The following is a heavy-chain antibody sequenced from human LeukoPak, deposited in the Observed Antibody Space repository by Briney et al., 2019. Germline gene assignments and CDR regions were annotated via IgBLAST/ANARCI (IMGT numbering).Heavy chain of an antibody. CDR1: GYTLTELS. CDR3: ATLHPWAMVRGVSYL. J-gene: IGHJ5*02. D-gene: IGHD3-10*01. CDR2: FDPEDGET. Sequence: ASVKVSCKVSGYTLTELSMHWVRQAPGKGLEWVGGFDPEDGETIYAQKFQGRVTMTEDTSTDTAYMELSSLRSEDTAVYYCATLHPWAMVRGVSYLWGQGTLVTVSS. V-gene: IGHV1-24*01.